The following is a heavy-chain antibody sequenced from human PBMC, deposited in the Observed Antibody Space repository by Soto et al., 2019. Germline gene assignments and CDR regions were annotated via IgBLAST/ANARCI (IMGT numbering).Heavy chain of an antibody. D-gene: IGHD2-2*02. CDR1: GSAMCRGSEY. CDR3: ARDHTGSCSYYEEV. CDR2: IYYSGST. Sequence: YFSCTVFGSAMCRGSEYIWWVPQPSGKGLEWIGYIYYSGSTYYNPSLKSRVTISVDTSKNQFSLKRSSVTAADTAVYYRARDHTGSCSYYEEVWRKRTTDTV. V-gene: IGHV4-30-4*01. J-gene: IGHJ6*03.